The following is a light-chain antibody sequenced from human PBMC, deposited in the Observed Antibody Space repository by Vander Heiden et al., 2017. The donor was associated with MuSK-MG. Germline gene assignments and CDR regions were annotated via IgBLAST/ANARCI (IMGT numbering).Light chain of an antibody. CDR3: QQYNSYWT. CDR1: QSISSW. CDR2: DAS. J-gene: IGKJ1*01. V-gene: IGKV1-5*01. Sequence: DIQMTQSPSTLSASVGDRVTITCRASQSISSWLAWYQQKPGKAPKLLIYDASSLESGVPSRFSGSGSGTEFTPTISSLQPDDFATYYCQQYNSYWTFGQGTKVEFK.